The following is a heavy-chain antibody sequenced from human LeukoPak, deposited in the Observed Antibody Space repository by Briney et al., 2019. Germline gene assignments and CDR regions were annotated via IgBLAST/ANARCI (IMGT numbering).Heavy chain of an antibody. D-gene: IGHD2-2*01. Sequence: ASVKVSCKASGYTFTSYGISWVRQAPGQGLEWMGWISAYNGNTNYAQELQGRVTMTTDTSTSTAYMELRSLRSDDTAVYYCARDRSGSSTSWIPGYWGQGTLVTVSS. J-gene: IGHJ4*02. CDR2: ISAYNGNT. CDR1: GYTFTSYG. V-gene: IGHV1-18*01. CDR3: ARDRSGSSTSWIPGY.